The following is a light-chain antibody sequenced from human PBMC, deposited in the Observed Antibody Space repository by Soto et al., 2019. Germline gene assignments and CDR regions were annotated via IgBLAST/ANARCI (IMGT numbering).Light chain of an antibody. CDR1: QSVGSN. J-gene: IGKJ1*01. CDR3: QQYNDWPLWT. Sequence: EIVMTQSPATLSVSPGERATLSCRASQSVGSNLAWYQQKPGQAPRLLIYGASTRATGIPARFSGSGSGTDFTLTIGSLQSEDFAVYYCQQYNDWPLWTFGQGTKVEIK. V-gene: IGKV3-15*01. CDR2: GAS.